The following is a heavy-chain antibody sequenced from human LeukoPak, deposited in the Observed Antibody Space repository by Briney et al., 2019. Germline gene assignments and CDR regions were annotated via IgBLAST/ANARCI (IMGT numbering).Heavy chain of an antibody. CDR1: GFTFSSYD. V-gene: IGHV3-13*01. D-gene: IGHD3-9*01. Sequence: AGGSLRLSCAASGFTFSSYDMHWVRQATGKGLEWVSAIGTAGDTYYPGSVKGRFTISRENAKNSLYLQMNSLRAGDTAVYYYARERAYYDILTGYSGYYGMDVWGQGTTVTVSS. J-gene: IGHJ6*02. CDR3: ARERAYYDILTGYSGYYGMDV. CDR2: IGTAGDT.